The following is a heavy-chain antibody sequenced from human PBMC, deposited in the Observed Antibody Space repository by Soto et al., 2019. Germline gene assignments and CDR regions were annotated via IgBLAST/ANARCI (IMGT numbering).Heavy chain of an antibody. CDR3: ARGTFGVVKD. J-gene: IGHJ4*02. D-gene: IGHD3-3*01. Sequence: QVQLQESGPGLVKPSETLSLNCSVSGGSISSYYWRWIRQPPGRGLEWIGYMYYSGSTNYNPSLSNRVTIAIDTSRNQFSLKVSSVSAADTARYYCARGTFGVVKDWGQGTLVTVSS. CDR2: MYYSGST. CDR1: GGSISSYY. V-gene: IGHV4-59*01.